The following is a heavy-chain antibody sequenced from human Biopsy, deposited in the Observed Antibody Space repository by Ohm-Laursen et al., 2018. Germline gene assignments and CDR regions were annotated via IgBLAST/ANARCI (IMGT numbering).Heavy chain of an antibody. CDR2: INPNSGNA. CDR3: ARVPAYPSIDGYYGLDL. CDR1: GYTFAGYY. V-gene: IGHV1-2*02. D-gene: IGHD3-9*01. Sequence: SVKVSCKVSGYTFAGYYLHWVRQAPGHGLEWVGWINPNSGNANYAQSFQGRLTVTRDTSISTAYMELTSLTFDDTAIYYCARVPAYPSIDGYYGLDLWGQGTTVIVSS. J-gene: IGHJ6*02.